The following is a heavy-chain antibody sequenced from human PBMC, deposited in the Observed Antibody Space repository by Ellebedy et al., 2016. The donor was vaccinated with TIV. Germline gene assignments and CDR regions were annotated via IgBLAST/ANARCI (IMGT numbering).Heavy chain of an antibody. CDR1: GGSFSGYY. D-gene: IGHD3-22*01. Sequence: MPSETLSLTCAVYGGSFSGYYWSWIRQPPGKGLEWIGEINHSGSTNYNPSLKSRVTISVDTSKNQFSLKLSSVTAADTAVYYCARVSYYDSSGYYPRIDYWGQGTLVTVSS. V-gene: IGHV4-34*01. CDR3: ARVSYYDSSGYYPRIDY. J-gene: IGHJ4*02. CDR2: INHSGST.